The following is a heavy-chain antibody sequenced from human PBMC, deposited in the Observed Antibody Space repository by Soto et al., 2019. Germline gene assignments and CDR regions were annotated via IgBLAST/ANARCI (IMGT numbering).Heavy chain of an antibody. V-gene: IGHV1-2*02. Sequence: QVQLVQSGAEVREPGASVKVSCKPSGATFSGNFFHWVRQAPGQGLEWMGWINPDNGDTNYAQKFQDRVTMTRDTSISTAYMDLSMLRSDDTAVYFCTRDRSGANFQYWCQGTLVTVSS. D-gene: IGHD3-10*01. CDR3: TRDRSGANFQY. CDR2: INPDNGDT. CDR1: GATFSGNF. J-gene: IGHJ4*02.